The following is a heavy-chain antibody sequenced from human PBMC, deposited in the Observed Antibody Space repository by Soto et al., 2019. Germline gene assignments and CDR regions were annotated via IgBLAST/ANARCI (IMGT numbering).Heavy chain of an antibody. V-gene: IGHV4-59*05. J-gene: IGHJ5*02. Sequence: LRLSCAASGFTVSSNYMSWVRQAPGKGLEWIGSVFYTGSTYYNSSLKSRITISVDTSKSLFSLKLSSVSSADTAVYYCARQGYNSNDAWAMSWGQGALVSVSS. CDR3: ARQGYNSNDAWAMS. D-gene: IGHD1-1*01. CDR1: GFTVSSNY. CDR2: VFYTGST.